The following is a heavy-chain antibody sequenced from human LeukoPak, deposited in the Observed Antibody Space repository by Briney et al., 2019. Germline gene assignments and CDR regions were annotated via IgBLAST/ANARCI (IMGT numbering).Heavy chain of an antibody. J-gene: IGHJ4*02. D-gene: IGHD1-26*01. V-gene: IGHV3-7*01. CDR2: INREGNEK. CDR1: GFAFSDYW. CDR3: ARVGTWELQRVFDF. Sequence: GGSLRLSRATFGFAFSDYWMTWVRQVPGKGLEWVANINREGNEKYYVDSVKGRFTISRDNAKNSVDLQMDSLRVEDTAVYYCARVGTWELQRVFDFWGQGTLVTVSS.